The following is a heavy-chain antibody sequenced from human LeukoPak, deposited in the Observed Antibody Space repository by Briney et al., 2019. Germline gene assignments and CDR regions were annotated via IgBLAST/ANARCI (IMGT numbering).Heavy chain of an antibody. CDR2: ISSSSSYI. V-gene: IGHV3-21*01. D-gene: IGHD4-17*01. CDR1: GFTFRRYS. CDR3: ARLDYGDYVG. J-gene: IGHJ4*02. Sequence: GGYLSRYCAGGGFTFRRYSMTWVGQAPGKGVEWVSSISSSSSYIYYADSVKGRFTISRDNAKNSLYLQMNSLRAEDTAVYYCARLDYGDYVGWGQGTLVTVSS.